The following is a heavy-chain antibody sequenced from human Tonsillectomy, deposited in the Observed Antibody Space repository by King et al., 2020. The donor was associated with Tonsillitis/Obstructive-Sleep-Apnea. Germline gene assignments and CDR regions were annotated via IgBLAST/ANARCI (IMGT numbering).Heavy chain of an antibody. Sequence: VQLVESGGGLIQPGGSLRLSCAASGFTFSTYAMDWVRQAPGKGLEWVSAISGDGGTTYYADSVKGRFTISRDNSKNTLYLQMNSLRAEDTAVYFCARDFIVAVSGASSDTFDIWGRGTTVTVSS. J-gene: IGHJ3*02. CDR2: ISGDGGTT. CDR3: ARDFIVAVSGASSDTFDI. V-gene: IGHV3-23*04. D-gene: IGHD2-15*01. CDR1: GFTFSTYA.